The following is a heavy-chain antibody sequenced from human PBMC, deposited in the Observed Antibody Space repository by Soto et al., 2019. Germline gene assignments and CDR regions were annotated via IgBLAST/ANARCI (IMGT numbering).Heavy chain of an antibody. D-gene: IGHD3-22*01. V-gene: IGHV4-59*01. J-gene: IGHJ4*01. CDR2: ISYSGSA. CDR1: GGSISSYY. CDR3: ASVGRYYDISCYSVCF. Sequence: SETLSLTCTVSGGSISSYYWSWIRQPPGKGLEWIGYISYSGSANYNPSLKSRVTISVDTSKNQLSLKLSSVTAADTAVYYCASVGRYYDISCYSVCFWGHGTMLTVSS.